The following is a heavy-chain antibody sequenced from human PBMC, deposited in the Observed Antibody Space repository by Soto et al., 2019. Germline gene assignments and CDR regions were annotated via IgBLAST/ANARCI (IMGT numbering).Heavy chain of an antibody. V-gene: IGHV4-59*01. D-gene: IGHD2-2*01. Sequence: QVQLQESGPGLVKPSETLSLTCTVSGGSISSYYWSWIRQPPGKGLEWIGYIYYSGSTNYNPSLTSRVTISVDTSKNQFSLKLSSVTAADTAVYYCARAYCSSTSCYAPRYFDLWGRGTLVTVSS. CDR1: GGSISSYY. J-gene: IGHJ2*01. CDR3: ARAYCSSTSCYAPRYFDL. CDR2: IYYSGST.